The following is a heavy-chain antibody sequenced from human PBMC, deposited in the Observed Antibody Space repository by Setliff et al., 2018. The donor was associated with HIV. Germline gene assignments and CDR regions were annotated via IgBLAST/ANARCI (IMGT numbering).Heavy chain of an antibody. D-gene: IGHD3-9*01. CDR1: GAPLNGFF. CDR3: ARHVLRYFDWLWEYYYYGMDV. CDR2: VNHSGTT. V-gene: IGHV4-34*01. J-gene: IGHJ6*02. Sequence: PSETLSLTCAVYGAPLNGFFWSWVRQRPERGLEWIGEVNHSGTTNYNPSLKSRVTISVDTSNNQFSLKLSSVTAADTAVYYCARHVLRYFDWLWEYYYYGMDVWGQGTTVTVSS.